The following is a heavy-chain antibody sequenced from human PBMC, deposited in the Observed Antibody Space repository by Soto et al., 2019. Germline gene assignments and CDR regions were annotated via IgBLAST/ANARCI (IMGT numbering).Heavy chain of an antibody. D-gene: IGHD1-26*01. CDR2: ISWNSGSI. CDR1: GFTFDDYA. J-gene: IGHJ3*02. Sequence: PGGSLRLSCTASGFTFDDYALHWVRQAPGKGLEWVSGISWNSGSIAYADSVKGRFTISRDNAKNSLYLQMNSLRAEDTASYYCTKYRNLRRETYFYAFDIWGQGTTVTVSS. CDR3: TKYRNLRRETYFYAFDI. V-gene: IGHV3-9*01.